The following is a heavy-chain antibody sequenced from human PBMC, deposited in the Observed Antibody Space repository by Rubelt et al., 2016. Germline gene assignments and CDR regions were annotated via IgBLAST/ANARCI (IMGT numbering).Heavy chain of an antibody. V-gene: IGHV3-23*01. Sequence: EVQLLESGGGLVQPGGSLRLSCAASGFTFSSYAMGWVRQAPGKGLEWVSSISGSGDSTSYADSVNGRFTFSRDNSKNTLYLQMSSLRVEDTAVYYCAREGVWGQGTLVTVSA. CDR1: GFTFSSYA. D-gene: IGHD3-10*01. CDR2: ISGSGDST. J-gene: IGHJ4*02. CDR3: AREGV.